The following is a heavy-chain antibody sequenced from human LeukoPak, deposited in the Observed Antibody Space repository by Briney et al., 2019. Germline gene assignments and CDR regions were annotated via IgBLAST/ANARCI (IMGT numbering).Heavy chain of an antibody. CDR2: SRNKANSYTT. Sequence: GGSLRLSCAASGFTFSDYYMDWVRRAPGKGLEWVGRSRNKANSYTTDYAASVKGRFTISRDDSKNSLYLQVNSLKTEDTAVYYCARLYGSGSSYNLDSWGQGTLVTVSS. CDR3: ARLYGSGSSYNLDS. V-gene: IGHV3-72*01. CDR1: GFTFSDYY. J-gene: IGHJ4*02. D-gene: IGHD3-10*01.